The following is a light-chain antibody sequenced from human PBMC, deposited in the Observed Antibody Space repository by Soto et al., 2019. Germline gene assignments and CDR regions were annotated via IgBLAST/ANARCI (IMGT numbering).Light chain of an antibody. CDR3: QQRSSRNT. V-gene: IGKV3-11*01. J-gene: IGKJ2*01. CDR2: DVS. Sequence: EIVLAQSPATLSLSPGERATLSCRASRSVAGYLAWYQQRPGQAPRLLMYDVSNRATGIPARFSGSGSGTDFKLTISRREPEDFGNYYCQQRSSRNTFGQGTRLDIK. CDR1: RSVAGY.